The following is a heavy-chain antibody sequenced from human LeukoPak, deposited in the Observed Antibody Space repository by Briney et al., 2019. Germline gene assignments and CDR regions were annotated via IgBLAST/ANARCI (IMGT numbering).Heavy chain of an antibody. D-gene: IGHD6-19*01. CDR1: GGSIIGYY. CDR3: ARDGGYTSHDY. CDR2: IHTSGST. V-gene: IGHV4-4*07. J-gene: IGHJ4*02. Sequence: SETLSLTCTVSGGSIIGYYWSWMRQPAGKGLEWIGRIHTSGSTNYNASLKSRVTMSVDTSKNQFSLKLTSVTAADTDVYYCARDGGYTSHDYWGQGTLVTVSS.